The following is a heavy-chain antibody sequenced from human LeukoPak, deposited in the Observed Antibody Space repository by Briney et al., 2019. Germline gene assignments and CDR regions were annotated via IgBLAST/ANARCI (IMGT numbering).Heavy chain of an antibody. Sequence: SQTLSLTCAISRDSILTNNVAWNWIRQSPSRGLEWLGRTYYRSKWSFDYAVSVKSRITINADTSKNQFSLQLSSVTPEDTAVYYCARGKYTSFDNWGQGTLVTVSS. J-gene: IGHJ4*02. CDR2: TYYRSKWSF. V-gene: IGHV6-1*01. D-gene: IGHD6-6*01. CDR3: ARGKYTSFDN. CDR1: RDSILTNNVA.